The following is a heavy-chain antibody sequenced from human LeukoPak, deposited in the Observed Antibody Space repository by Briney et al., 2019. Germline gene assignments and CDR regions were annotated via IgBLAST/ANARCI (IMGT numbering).Heavy chain of an antibody. J-gene: IGHJ6*02. CDR3: ARGASRVWWCQTGCYYYYGMDV. D-gene: IGHD2-21*01. V-gene: IGHV1-69*04. CDR2: IIPILGIA. CDR1: GGTFSSYA. Sequence: GSSVKVSCKASGGTFSSYAISWVRQAPGQGLEWMGRIIPILGIANYAQKFQGRVTITADKSTSTAYMELSSLRSEDTAVYYCARGASRVWWCQTGCYYYYGMDVWGQGTTVTVSS.